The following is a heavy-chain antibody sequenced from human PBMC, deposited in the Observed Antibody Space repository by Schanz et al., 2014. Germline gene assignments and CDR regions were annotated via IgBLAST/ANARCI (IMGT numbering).Heavy chain of an antibody. Sequence: DVQLLESGGGLVKPGGSLRLSCAASGFTFNSYAMTWVRQAPGKGLEWVSSISHSGGSKYYADSVKGRFTISRDNSKNTLYLQMNSLRAEDTAVYYCARDRGYCSGGSCLTFDYWGQGTLVTVSS. CDR2: ISHSGGSK. CDR1: GFTFNSYA. D-gene: IGHD2-15*01. J-gene: IGHJ4*02. V-gene: IGHV3-23*01. CDR3: ARDRGYCSGGSCLTFDY.